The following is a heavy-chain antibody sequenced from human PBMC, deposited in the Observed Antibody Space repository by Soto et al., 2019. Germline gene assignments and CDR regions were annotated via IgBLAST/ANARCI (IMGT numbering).Heavy chain of an antibody. CDR2: INPNGGDT. Sequence: GASVKGSCKAAGYTFSYYHVHWGRQAPGQGLEWMGIINPNGGDTTYAQKFQGRVTMSRDTSTSTVYMEVSDLRSEDTALYYCARVPHSYGLLFYLDYWGQGTLVTVSS. D-gene: IGHD5-18*01. CDR3: ARVPHSYGLLFYLDY. V-gene: IGHV1-46*01. J-gene: IGHJ4*02. CDR1: GYTFSYYH.